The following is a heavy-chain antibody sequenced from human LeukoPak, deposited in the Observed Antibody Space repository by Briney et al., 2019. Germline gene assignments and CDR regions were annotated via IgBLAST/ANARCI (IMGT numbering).Heavy chain of an antibody. Sequence: SETLSLTCTVSGGSISSGGYYWSWIRQHPGKGLEWIGYIYYSGSTYYNPSLKSRVTISVDTSKNQFSLKLSSVTAADTAVYYCASLRSPACSSTSCYSGGRDYYYYMDVWGKGTTVTVSS. CDR3: ASLRSPACSSTSCYSGGRDYYYYMDV. V-gene: IGHV4-31*03. J-gene: IGHJ6*03. CDR2: IYYSGST. CDR1: GGSISSGGYY. D-gene: IGHD2-2*01.